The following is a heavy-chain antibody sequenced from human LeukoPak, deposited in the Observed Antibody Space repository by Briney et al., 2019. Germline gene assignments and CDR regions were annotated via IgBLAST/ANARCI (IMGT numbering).Heavy chain of an antibody. CDR3: ARSAYYGSGSYSVRPGYFQH. CDR1: GGSFSGYY. Sequence: PSETLSHTCAVYGGSFSGYYWSWIRQPPGKGLEWIGEINHSGSTNYNPSLKSRVTISVDTSKNQFSLKLSSVTAADTAVYYCARSAYYGSGSYSVRPGYFQHWGQGTLVTVSS. CDR2: INHSGST. D-gene: IGHD3-10*01. J-gene: IGHJ1*01. V-gene: IGHV4-34*01.